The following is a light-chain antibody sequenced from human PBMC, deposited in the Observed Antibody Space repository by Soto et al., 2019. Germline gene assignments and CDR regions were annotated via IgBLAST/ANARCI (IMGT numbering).Light chain of an antibody. Sequence: QSVLTQPPSASGTLGQRVTISCSGSSSNIGSNYVYWYQQLPGTVPQLLIYRNSERPSGVPDRFSGSKSGTSASLAISGLRSEDEADYYCAAWDDSLSGVVFGGGTNVTVL. CDR1: SSNIGSNY. CDR3: AAWDDSLSGVV. V-gene: IGLV1-47*01. CDR2: RNS. J-gene: IGLJ2*01.